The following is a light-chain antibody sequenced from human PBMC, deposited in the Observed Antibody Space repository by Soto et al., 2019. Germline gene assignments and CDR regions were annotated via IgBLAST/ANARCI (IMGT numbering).Light chain of an antibody. Sequence: EIVLTQSPGTLSVSPGERATLSCRASQSVSSSYLAWYQQKPGQAPRLLIYGASSRATGVPDRFSGTGSGTDFTLTISSLQSEDFAVYFCQQYHIWPSWTFGQGTKVDIK. V-gene: IGKV3-20*01. CDR1: QSVSSSY. CDR3: QQYHIWPSWT. CDR2: GAS. J-gene: IGKJ1*01.